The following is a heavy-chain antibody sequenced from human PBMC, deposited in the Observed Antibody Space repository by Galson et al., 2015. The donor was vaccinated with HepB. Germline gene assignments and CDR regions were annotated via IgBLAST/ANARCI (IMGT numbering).Heavy chain of an antibody. CDR2: IIPIFGTA. CDR1: GGTFSSYA. V-gene: IGHV1-69*13. D-gene: IGHD5-12*01. Sequence: SVKVSCKASGGTFSSYAISWVRQAPGQGLEWMGGIIPIFGTANYAQKFQGRVTITADESTSTAYMELSSLRSEDTAVYYCARGASMVATWDLTAYYFDYWGQGTLVTVSS. CDR3: ARGASMVATWDLTAYYFDY. J-gene: IGHJ4*02.